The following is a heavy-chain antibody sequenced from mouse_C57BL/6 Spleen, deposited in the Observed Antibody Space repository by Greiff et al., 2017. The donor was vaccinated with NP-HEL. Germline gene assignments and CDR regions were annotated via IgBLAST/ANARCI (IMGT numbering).Heavy chain of an antibody. CDR2: IYPGDGDT. J-gene: IGHJ3*01. V-gene: IGHV1-80*01. Sequence: QVHVKQSGAELVKPGASVKISCKASGYAFSSYWMNWVKQRPGKGLEWIGQIYPGDGDTNYNQKFKDKATLTVDKSSSTAYMQLSSLTSEDSAVYYCARSDYDYGFAYWGQGTLVTVSA. CDR1: GYAFSSYW. CDR3: ARSDYDYGFAY. D-gene: IGHD2-4*01.